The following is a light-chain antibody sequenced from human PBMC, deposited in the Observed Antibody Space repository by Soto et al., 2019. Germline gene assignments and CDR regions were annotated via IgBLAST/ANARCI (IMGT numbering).Light chain of an antibody. Sequence: EIVMTQSPATLSVSPGERATLSCRASHTVSSNLAWYQQKPGQAPRLLIYGASTRATGIPARFSGSGSGTEFTLTISSLQSEDFAVYYCQHYGDSSWTFGQGTKVEIK. CDR3: QHYGDSSWT. CDR1: HTVSSN. J-gene: IGKJ1*01. V-gene: IGKV3-15*01. CDR2: GAS.